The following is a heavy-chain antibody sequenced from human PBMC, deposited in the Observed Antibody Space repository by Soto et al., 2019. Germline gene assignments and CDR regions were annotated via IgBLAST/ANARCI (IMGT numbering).Heavy chain of an antibody. CDR3: ARRPKRGSYSWCFDY. Sequence: PSETLSLTCSVSGDSINSDKYYWGWIRQPPGKGLEWIGSIYFRGNTYYNPSLQTRVTISLDKSKSQFSLKLSSVTAADTAVYYCARRPKRGSYSWCFDYWGQGTLVTVSS. V-gene: IGHV4-39*01. CDR2: IYFRGNT. D-gene: IGHD1-26*01. J-gene: IGHJ4*02. CDR1: GDSINSDKYY.